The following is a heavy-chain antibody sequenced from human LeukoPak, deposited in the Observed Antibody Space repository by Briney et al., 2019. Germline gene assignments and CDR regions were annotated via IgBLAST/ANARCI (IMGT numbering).Heavy chain of an antibody. V-gene: IGHV3-7*01. CDR1: GFTFSSYW. Sequence: GGSLRLSCAASGFTFSSYWMSWVRQAPGKGLEWVANIKQDGSEKYYVDSVKGRFTISRDNAKNSLYLQMNSLRAEDTAVYYCATICSTSCYGYYMDVWGKGTTVTVSS. J-gene: IGHJ6*03. CDR2: IKQDGSEK. CDR3: ATICSTSCYGYYMDV. D-gene: IGHD2-2*01.